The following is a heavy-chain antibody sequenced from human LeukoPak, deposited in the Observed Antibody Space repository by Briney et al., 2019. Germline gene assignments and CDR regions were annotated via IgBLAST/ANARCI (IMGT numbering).Heavy chain of an antibody. CDR2: ISGSGGST. V-gene: IGHV3-23*01. Sequence: HPGGSLRLSCAASGFTFSSYAMSWVRQAPGKGLEWVSAISGSGGSTYYADSVKGRFTISRDNAKNTLYLQMNSLRAEDTAVYYCARGPPYYYDSSAFDYWGQGTLVTVSS. CDR1: GFTFSSYA. CDR3: ARGPPYYYDSSAFDY. D-gene: IGHD3-22*01. J-gene: IGHJ4*02.